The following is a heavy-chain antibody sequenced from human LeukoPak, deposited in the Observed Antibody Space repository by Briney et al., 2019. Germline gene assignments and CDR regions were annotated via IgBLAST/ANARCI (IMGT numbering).Heavy chain of an antibody. Sequence: ASVKVSCKASGGTFSSYAINWVRQATGQGLEWMGWMNPNSGNTGYAQKFQGRVTITRNTSISTAYMELSSLRSEDTAVYYCARGMVGATLRADFYYYYYYMDVWGKGTTVTVSS. V-gene: IGHV1-8*03. J-gene: IGHJ6*03. CDR1: GGTFSSYA. CDR3: ARGMVGATLRADFYYYYYYMDV. D-gene: IGHD1-26*01. CDR2: MNPNSGNT.